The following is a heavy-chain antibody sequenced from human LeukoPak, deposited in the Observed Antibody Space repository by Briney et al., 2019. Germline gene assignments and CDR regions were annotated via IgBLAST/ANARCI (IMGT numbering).Heavy chain of an antibody. D-gene: IGHD4-23*01. CDR1: GGSIRNYY. Sequence: SGTLSLTCTVSGGSIRNYYWSWIRQSPGKELEWVGFIYYSGSTNYNPSLKSPVTISLDTSKNQFSLKLNPVTAADTAVYYCARGYGGPGGFDIWGQGTMVTVSS. J-gene: IGHJ3*02. V-gene: IGHV4-59*01. CDR2: IYYSGST. CDR3: ARGYGGPGGFDI.